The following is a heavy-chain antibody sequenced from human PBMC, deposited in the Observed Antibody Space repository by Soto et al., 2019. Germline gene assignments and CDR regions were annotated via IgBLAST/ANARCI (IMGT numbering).Heavy chain of an antibody. J-gene: IGHJ5*02. CDR1: GGSFSGYY. CDR3: ARGGSGYDFSGFWVWFDP. D-gene: IGHD3-3*01. CDR2: INHSGST. V-gene: IGHV4-34*01. Sequence: QVQLQQWGAGLLKPSETLSLTCAVYGGSFSGYYWSWIRQPPGKGQEWIGEINHSGSTNYNPSLKSRVTISVDTSKNQFSLKLSSVTAADTAVYYCARGGSGYDFSGFWVWFDPWGQGTLVTVSS.